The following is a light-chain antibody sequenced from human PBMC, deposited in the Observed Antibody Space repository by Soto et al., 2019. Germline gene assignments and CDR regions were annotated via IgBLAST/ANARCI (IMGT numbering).Light chain of an antibody. CDR2: EVN. CDR1: SSDVGGYNY. CDR3: TSYTSSLTDV. V-gene: IGLV2-14*01. Sequence: QSALTQPASVSGSPGQSITISCTGTSSDVGGYNYVSWYQQHPGKAPKLMIYEVNNRPSGVSNRFSGSKSGNTASLTISGLQAEDEADYYCTSYTSSLTDVFGTGTKLTVL. J-gene: IGLJ1*01.